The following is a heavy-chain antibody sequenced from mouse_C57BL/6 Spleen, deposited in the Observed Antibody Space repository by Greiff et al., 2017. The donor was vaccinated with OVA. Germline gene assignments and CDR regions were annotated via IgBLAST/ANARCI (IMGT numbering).Heavy chain of an antibody. CDR2: IHPNSGST. CDR1: GYTFTSYW. CDR3: ARGDYGSPSYWYFDV. J-gene: IGHJ1*03. V-gene: IGHV1-64*01. Sequence: QVQLQQPGAELVKPGASVKLSCKASGYTFTSYWMHWVKQRPGQGLEWIGMIHPNSGSTNYNEKFKSKATLTVDKSSSTAYMQLSSLTSEDSAVYDCARGDYGSPSYWYFDVWGTGTTVTVSS. D-gene: IGHD1-1*01.